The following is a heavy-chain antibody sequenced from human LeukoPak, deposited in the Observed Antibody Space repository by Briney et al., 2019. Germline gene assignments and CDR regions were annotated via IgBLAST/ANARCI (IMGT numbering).Heavy chain of an antibody. CDR2: IIYSSGDT. CDR3: VKEGYVYIEMGYFNY. D-gene: IGHD5-12*01. V-gene: IGHV3-23*01. CDR1: VFTFSNFA. J-gene: IGHJ4*02. Sequence: GGSLRLSCVASVFTFSNFAMSWVRQAPGKGLEWVSLIIYSSGDTDYADSVKGRFSISRDNSKHKLYLQMNSLRAQDTAFSYCVKEGYVYIEMGYFNYWGERTRVTVSS.